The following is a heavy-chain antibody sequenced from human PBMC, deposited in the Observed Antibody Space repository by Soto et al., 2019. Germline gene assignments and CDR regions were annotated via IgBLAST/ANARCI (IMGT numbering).Heavy chain of an antibody. J-gene: IGHJ6*02. Sequence: SETLSLTCTVSGGSISSSSYYWGWIRQPPGKGLEWIGSIYYSGNTYYNPSLKSRVTISVDTAKNQFSLTLSSVTAADTAVYYCARHSYYYGSGSWYGMDVWGQGTTVTVS. CDR1: GGSISSSSYY. CDR2: IYYSGNT. D-gene: IGHD3-10*01. V-gene: IGHV4-39*01. CDR3: ARHSYYYGSGSWYGMDV.